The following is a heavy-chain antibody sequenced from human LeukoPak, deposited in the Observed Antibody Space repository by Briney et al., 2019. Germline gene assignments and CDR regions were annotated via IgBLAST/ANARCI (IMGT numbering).Heavy chain of an antibody. V-gene: IGHV1-18*01. CDR2: ISAYNGNT. D-gene: IGHD2-15*01. J-gene: IGHJ4*02. Sequence: ASVKVSCKASGYTFSSHGITWVRQAPGQGLEWMGWISAYNGNTNYAQKLQGRVTMTTDTSTSTAYMELRSLRSDDTAVYYCAVSAPYCSGGSCYPTLPDYWGQGTLVTVSS. CDR3: AVSAPYCSGGSCYPTLPDY. CDR1: GYTFSSHG.